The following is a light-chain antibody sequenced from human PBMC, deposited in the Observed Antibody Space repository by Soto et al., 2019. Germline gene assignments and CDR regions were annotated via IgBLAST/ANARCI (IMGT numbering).Light chain of an antibody. Sequence: DIQMTQSPSSLSASVGDGVSITCRASQYISTYLSWYRQKSGKAPEVLIYSASTLQSGVPSRFSGRGSGTDFTLTISSLQPEDSATYYCQQSDSMPWTFGQGTKVDIK. V-gene: IGKV1-39*01. J-gene: IGKJ1*01. CDR3: QQSDSMPWT. CDR2: SAS. CDR1: QYISTY.